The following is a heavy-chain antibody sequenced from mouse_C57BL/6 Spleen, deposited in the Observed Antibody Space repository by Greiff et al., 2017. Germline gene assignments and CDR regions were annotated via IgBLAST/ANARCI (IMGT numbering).Heavy chain of an antibody. V-gene: IGHV1-26*01. Sequence: EVQLQQSGPELVKPGASVKISCKASGYTFTDYYMNWVKQSHGKSLEWIGDINPNNGGTSYNQKFKGKATLTVDKSSSTAYMELRSLTSEDSAVYYCARQGDYGPWFAYWGQGTLVTVSA. CDR3: ARQGDYGPWFAY. CDR2: INPNNGGT. D-gene: IGHD1-1*02. J-gene: IGHJ3*01. CDR1: GYTFTDYY.